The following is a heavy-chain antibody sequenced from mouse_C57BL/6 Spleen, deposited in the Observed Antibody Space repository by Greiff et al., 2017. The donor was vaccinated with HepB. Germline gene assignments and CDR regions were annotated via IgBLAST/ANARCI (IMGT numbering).Heavy chain of an antibody. V-gene: IGHV1-54*01. D-gene: IGHD4-1*01. CDR3: AKRTGNRAWFAY. CDR1: GYAFTNYL. J-gene: IGHJ3*01. Sequence: QVQLQQSGAELVRPGTSVKVSCKASGYAFTNYLIEWVKQRPGQGLEWIGVINPGSGGTNYNEKFKGKATLTADKSSSTAYMQLSSLTSEDSAVYFCAKRTGNRAWFAYWGQGTLVTVSA. CDR2: INPGSGGT.